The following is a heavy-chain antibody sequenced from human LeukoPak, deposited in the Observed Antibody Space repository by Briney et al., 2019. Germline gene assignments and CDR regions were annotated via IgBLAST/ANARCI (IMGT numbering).Heavy chain of an antibody. CDR1: GFVFEEST. CDR3: ATGDEDSPMNFYH. CDR2: IYWDGGTT. J-gene: IGHJ4*02. Sequence: GGSLRLTCAASGFVFEESTMHWVRQAPGKGLEWVSLIYWDGGTTHHAGSVKDRFPISKDNSKNSLYLQLNSLTSDDTALDYCATGDEDSPMNFYHWGQGGMVTVCS. V-gene: IGHV3-43*01. D-gene: IGHD5-18*01.